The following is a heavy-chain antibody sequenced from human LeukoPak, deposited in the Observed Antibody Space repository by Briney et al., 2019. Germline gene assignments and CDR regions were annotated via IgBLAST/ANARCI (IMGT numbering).Heavy chain of an antibody. Sequence: GGSLRLSCAASGFTFSSYSMNWVRQAPGKGLEWVSSISSSSSYIYYADSVKGRFTISRDNAKNSLYLQMNSLRAEDTAVYYCARDRVALAGTRYFDYWGQGTLVTVSS. CDR1: GFTFSSYS. CDR3: ARDRVALAGTRYFDY. D-gene: IGHD6-19*01. CDR2: ISSSSSYI. J-gene: IGHJ4*02. V-gene: IGHV3-21*01.